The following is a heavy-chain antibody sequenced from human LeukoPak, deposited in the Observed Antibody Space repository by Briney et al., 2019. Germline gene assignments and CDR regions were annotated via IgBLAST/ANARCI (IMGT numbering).Heavy chain of an antibody. CDR1: GFTFSSYS. CDR2: ISSSSSYI. D-gene: IGHD6-13*01. CDR3: ARVSTFSAADKSLFYYYLGMDV. J-gene: IGHJ6*02. V-gene: IGHV3-21*01. Sequence: KPGGSLRLSCAASGFTFSSYSMNWVRQAPGKGLEWVSSISSSSSYIYYADSVKGRFTISRDNAKNSLYLQMNSLRDEDTAVYYCARVSTFSAADKSLFYYYLGMDVWGQGTTVTVSS.